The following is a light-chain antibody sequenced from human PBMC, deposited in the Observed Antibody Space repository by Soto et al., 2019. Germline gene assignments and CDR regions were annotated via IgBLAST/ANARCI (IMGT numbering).Light chain of an antibody. CDR1: QSISSW. V-gene: IGKV1-5*01. CDR2: DAS. CDR3: QQYNSYPLS. Sequence: DIQMTQSPSTLSASVGDRVTITCRASQSISSWLAWYQQKPGEAPKLLIYDASSLGSGVPSRFSGSGSGTEFTLTFSILQPVDFATYYCQQYNSYPLSFGGGTKVESK. J-gene: IGKJ4*01.